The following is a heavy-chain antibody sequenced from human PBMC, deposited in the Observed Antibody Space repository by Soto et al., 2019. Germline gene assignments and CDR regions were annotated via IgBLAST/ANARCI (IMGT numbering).Heavy chain of an antibody. J-gene: IGHJ4*02. D-gene: IGHD6-19*01. V-gene: IGHV3-23*01. Sequence: GGSLRLSCAASGFTFRTYAMGWVRQAPGKGLEWVSVMSNSGDETYYADSVKGRFTISRDNFQNTLYLQLSSLRADDTAVYYCAKDAARTSGWYYFDFRGQGTLVTVSS. CDR1: GFTFRTYA. CDR2: MSNSGDET. CDR3: AKDAARTSGWYYFDF.